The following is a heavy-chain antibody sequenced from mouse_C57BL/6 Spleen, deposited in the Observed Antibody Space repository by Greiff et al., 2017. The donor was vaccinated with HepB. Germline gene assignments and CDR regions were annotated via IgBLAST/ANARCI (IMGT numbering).Heavy chain of an antibody. Sequence: EVKLVESGGGLVKPGGSLKLSCAASGFTFSSYTMSWVRQTPEKRLEWVATISGGGGNTYYPDSVKGRFTISRDNAKNNLYLQMSSLRSEDTALYYCARHYYGNPFDYWGQGTTLTVSS. CDR3: ARHYYGNPFDY. CDR1: GFTFSSYT. CDR2: ISGGGGNT. V-gene: IGHV5-9*01. D-gene: IGHD2-1*01. J-gene: IGHJ2*01.